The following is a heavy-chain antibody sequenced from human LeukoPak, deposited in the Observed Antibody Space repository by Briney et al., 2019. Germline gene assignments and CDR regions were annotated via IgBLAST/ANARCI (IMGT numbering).Heavy chain of an antibody. V-gene: IGHV3-11*04. D-gene: IGHD1-26*01. CDR1: GFTFSDAW. Sequence: GGSLRLSCAASGFTFSDAWMSWVRQAPGRGLQWVSSINNSGTRTFYEDSVRGRFTISRDNAENSLYLQMNSLRAEDTAVYYCARASLLVGATSFDHWGQGTLVTVSS. J-gene: IGHJ4*02. CDR3: ARASLLVGATSFDH. CDR2: INNSGTRT.